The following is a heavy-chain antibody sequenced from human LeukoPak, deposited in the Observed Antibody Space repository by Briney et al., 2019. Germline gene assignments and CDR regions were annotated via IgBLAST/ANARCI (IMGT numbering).Heavy chain of an antibody. CDR2: IYYSGST. CDR3: ARIPCSGGSCFNWFDP. D-gene: IGHD2-15*01. J-gene: IGHJ5*02. Sequence: SETLSLTCAVYGGSFSGYYWSWIRQPPGKGLEWIGSIYYSGSTYYNPSLKSRVTISVDTSKNQFSLKLSSVTAADTAVYYCARIPCSGGSCFNWFDPWGQGTLVTVSS. V-gene: IGHV4-34*01. CDR1: GGSFSGYY.